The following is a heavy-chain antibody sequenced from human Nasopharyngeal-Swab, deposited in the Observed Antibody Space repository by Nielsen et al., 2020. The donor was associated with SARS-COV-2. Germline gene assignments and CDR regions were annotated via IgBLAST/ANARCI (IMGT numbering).Heavy chain of an antibody. J-gene: IGHJ4*02. D-gene: IGHD6-6*01. CDR1: GFTFSSYA. V-gene: IGHV3-30-3*01. Sequence: GESLKISCAASGFTFSSYAMHWVRQAPGKGPEWVAVISYDGSNKYYADSVKGRFTISRDNSKNTLYLQMNSLRAEDTAVYYCASARPVFDYWGQGTLVTVSS. CDR3: ASARPVFDY. CDR2: ISYDGSNK.